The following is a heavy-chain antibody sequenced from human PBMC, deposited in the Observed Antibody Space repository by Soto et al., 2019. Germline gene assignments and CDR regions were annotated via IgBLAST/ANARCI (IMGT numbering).Heavy chain of an antibody. Sequence: ASVKVSCKVSGYTLTELSMHWVRQAPGKGLEWMGGFDPEDGETIYAQKFQGRVTMTEDTSTDTAYMELSSLRSEDTAVYYCATARGSYYRGWYGMDVWGQGTTVTVSS. D-gene: IGHD1-26*01. J-gene: IGHJ6*02. CDR1: GYTLTELS. V-gene: IGHV1-24*01. CDR2: FDPEDGET. CDR3: ATARGSYYRGWYGMDV.